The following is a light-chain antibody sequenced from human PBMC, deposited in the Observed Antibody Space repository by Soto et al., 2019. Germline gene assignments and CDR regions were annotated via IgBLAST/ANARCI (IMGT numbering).Light chain of an antibody. Sequence: DIPMTQSPSSLSASVGDRVTITCRAGQSISSYLNWYQQKPGKAPKLLIYAASSLQSGVPSRFSGSGSGTDFTLTISSLQPEDFATYYCQQSYSTPWTFGQGTKVEIK. CDR1: QSISSY. J-gene: IGKJ1*01. V-gene: IGKV1-39*01. CDR3: QQSYSTPWT. CDR2: AAS.